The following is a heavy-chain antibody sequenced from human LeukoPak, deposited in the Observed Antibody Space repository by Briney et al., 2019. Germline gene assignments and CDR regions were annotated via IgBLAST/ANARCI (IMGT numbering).Heavy chain of an antibody. CDR2: VFYSGST. Sequence: SETLSLTCTVSGGSISSYYWNWIRQPPGKGLEWIGNVFYSGSTDYNPSLKSRVTISLDTTKNQFSLRLGSVTAADTAVYYCARDSGSGWYLKYWGQGTLVTVSS. V-gene: IGHV4-59*01. J-gene: IGHJ4*02. D-gene: IGHD6-19*01. CDR3: ARDSGSGWYLKY. CDR1: GGSISSYY.